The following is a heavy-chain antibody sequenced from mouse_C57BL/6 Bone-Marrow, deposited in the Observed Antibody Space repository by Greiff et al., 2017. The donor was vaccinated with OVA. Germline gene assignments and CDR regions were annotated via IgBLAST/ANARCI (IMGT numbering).Heavy chain of an antibody. CDR2: INPSTGGT. D-gene: IGHD2-1*01. J-gene: IGHJ2*01. CDR3: SSYGNYVGFDY. V-gene: IGHV1-42*01. CDR1: GYSFTGYY. Sequence: VQLQHSGPELVKPGASVKISCKASGYSFTGYYMNWVKQSPEKSLEWIGEINPSTGGTTYNQKFKAKATLTVDKSSSTAYMQLKSLTSEDSAVYYVSSYGNYVGFDYGGRGTALTVSA.